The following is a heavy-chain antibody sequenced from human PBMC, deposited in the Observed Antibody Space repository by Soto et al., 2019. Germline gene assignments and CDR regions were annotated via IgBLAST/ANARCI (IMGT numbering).Heavy chain of an antibody. CDR2: INHSGST. V-gene: IGHV4-34*01. J-gene: IGHJ4*02. CDR3: ASGYCSGGSCYPFDY. Sequence: KTSETLSLTXAVYGGSFSGYYWSWIRQPPGKGLEWIGEINHSGSTNYNPSLKSRVTISVDTSKNQFSLKLSSVTAADTAVYYCASGYCSGGSCYPFDYWGQGTLVTVSS. D-gene: IGHD2-15*01. CDR1: GGSFSGYY.